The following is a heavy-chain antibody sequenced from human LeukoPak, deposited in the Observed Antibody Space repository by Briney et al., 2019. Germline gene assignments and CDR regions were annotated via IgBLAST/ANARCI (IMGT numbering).Heavy chain of an antibody. D-gene: IGHD6-13*01. CDR1: GFTFSSYA. CDR2: ISGSGGST. J-gene: IGHJ4*02. Sequence: GGSLRLFCAASGFTFSSYAMSWVRQAPGKGLEWVSAISGSGGSTYYADSVKGRFTISRDNSKNTLYLQMNSLRAEDTAVYYCAKFLRAAAAGTYYFDYWGQGTLVTGPS. V-gene: IGHV3-23*01. CDR3: AKFLRAAAAGTYYFDY.